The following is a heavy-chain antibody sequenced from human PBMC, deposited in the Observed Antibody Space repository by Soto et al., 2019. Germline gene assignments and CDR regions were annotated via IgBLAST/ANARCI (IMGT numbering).Heavy chain of an antibody. Sequence: PWGSLRVVCATYVFNFSNYAIHWVRQAPGNGLEWVTVISSDGTNKYYADSVKGRFTISRDNSKDTLYLQMNSLRPEDTAVYYCARDVIAASLPAQGGYFFDYWGQGTMVTGSS. J-gene: IGHJ4*02. D-gene: IGHD6-6*01. CDR2: ISSDGTNK. CDR3: ARDVIAASLPAQGGYFFDY. CDR1: VFNFSNYA. V-gene: IGHV3-30-3*01.